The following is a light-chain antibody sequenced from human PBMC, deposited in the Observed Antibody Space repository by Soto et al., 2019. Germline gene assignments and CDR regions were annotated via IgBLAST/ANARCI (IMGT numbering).Light chain of an antibody. CDR1: SLNMWAGHA. CDR2: SNN. Sequence: QSPLTEPTTVSGATGNRFTISCTGSSLNMWAGHAVHWNQQLPGTAPKLLIHSNNNRPSGVPDRFSGTKSGTSASLAIAGLQADDEADYYCQSYDPTLRSSLFGGGTKVTVL. CDR3: QSYDPTLRSSL. J-gene: IGLJ2*01. V-gene: IGLV1-40*01.